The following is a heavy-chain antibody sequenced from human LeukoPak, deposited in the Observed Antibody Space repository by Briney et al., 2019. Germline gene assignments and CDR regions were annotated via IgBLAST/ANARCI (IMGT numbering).Heavy chain of an antibody. CDR3: ARGRSGDILTGYIDY. CDR2: ISAYNGHT. V-gene: IGHV1-18*01. J-gene: IGHJ4*02. CDR1: GYTFTSYG. D-gene: IGHD3-9*01. Sequence: ASVKVSCKGSGYTFTSYGISWVRQAPGQGLEWMGWISAYNGHTNYAQKFQGRVTMTTDTSTSTAYMELRSLRSDDTAVYYCARGRSGDILTGYIDYWGQGTLVTVSS.